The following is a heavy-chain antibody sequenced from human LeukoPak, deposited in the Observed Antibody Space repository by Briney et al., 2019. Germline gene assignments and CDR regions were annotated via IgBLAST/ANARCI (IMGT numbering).Heavy chain of an antibody. V-gene: IGHV1-69*13. Sequence: GASVKVSCKASGGTFSSYAISWVRQAPGQGLEWMGGIIPIFGIANYAQKFQGRVTITADESTSTAYMELSSLRSEDTAVYYCAREYYYGSGSLSGAPVPAKEQNWFDPWGQGTLVTVSS. CDR1: GGTFSSYA. D-gene: IGHD3-10*01. CDR3: AREYYYGSGSLSGAPVPAKEQNWFDP. J-gene: IGHJ5*02. CDR2: IIPIFGIA.